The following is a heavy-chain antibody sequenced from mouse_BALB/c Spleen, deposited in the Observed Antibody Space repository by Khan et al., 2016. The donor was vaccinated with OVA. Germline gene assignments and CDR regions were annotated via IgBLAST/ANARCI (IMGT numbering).Heavy chain of an antibody. CDR3: ARDGSRYNYAMDY. CDR2: ISYSGST. CDR1: GYSITSDYA. V-gene: IGHV3-2*02. D-gene: IGHD2-3*01. Sequence: EVELVVSGPGLVKPSQSLSLTCTVTGYSITSDYAWNWIRQFPGNKLEWMGYISYSGSTNYNPALKSRISITRDTSKNQFFLEWNSVTTGDTATYYCARDGSRYNYAMDYWGQGTSVTVSS. J-gene: IGHJ4*01.